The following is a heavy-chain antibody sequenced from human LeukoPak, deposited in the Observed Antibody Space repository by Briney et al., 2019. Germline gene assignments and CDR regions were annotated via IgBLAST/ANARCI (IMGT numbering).Heavy chain of an antibody. CDR3: ARARGLWSYYYMDV. J-gene: IGHJ6*03. CDR2: IKSKTDGGTT. CDR1: GFTFSSYE. D-gene: IGHD5-18*01. Sequence: PGGSLRLSCAASGFTFSSYEMNWVRQAPGKGLEWVGRIKSKTDGGTTDYAAPVKGRFTISRDDSKNTLYLQMNSLRAEDTAVYYCARARGLWSYYYMDVWGKGTTVTVSS. V-gene: IGHV3-15*01.